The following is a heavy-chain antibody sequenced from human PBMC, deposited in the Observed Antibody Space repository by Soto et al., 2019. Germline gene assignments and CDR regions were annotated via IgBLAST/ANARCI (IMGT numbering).Heavy chain of an antibody. D-gene: IGHD2-2*01. CDR1: GYSFVSYW. V-gene: IGHV5-51*01. CDR3: ARGRHPCSSTTCSRWFDP. J-gene: IGHJ5*02. Sequence: PGESLTISCKGSGYSFVSYWIAWVRQKPGKGLEWMGTIYPADSDTRYSPSFQGQVTISVDLSIRTAYLQWSSLRASDTAMYFCARGRHPCSSTTCSRWFDPWGQGTLVTVSS. CDR2: IYPADSDT.